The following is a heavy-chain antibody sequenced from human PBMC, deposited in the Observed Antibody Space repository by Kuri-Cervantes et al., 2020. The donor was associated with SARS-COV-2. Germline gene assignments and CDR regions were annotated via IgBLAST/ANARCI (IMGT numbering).Heavy chain of an antibody. D-gene: IGHD3-3*01. J-gene: IGHJ6*03. CDR2: ISSSGSTI. V-gene: IGHV3-11*04. Sequence: GESLKISCAASGFTFSDYYMSWIRQAPGKGLEWVSYISSSGSTIYYADSVKGRFTISRDNAKNSLYLQMNSLRAEDTAVYYCARDLLWSGYFSGSSNYYMDVWGKGTTVTVSS. CDR3: ARDLLWSGYFSGSSNYYMDV. CDR1: GFTFSDYY.